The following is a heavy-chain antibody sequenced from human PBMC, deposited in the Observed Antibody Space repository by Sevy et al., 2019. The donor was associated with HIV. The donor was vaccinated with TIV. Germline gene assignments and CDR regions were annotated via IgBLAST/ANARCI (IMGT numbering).Heavy chain of an antibody. D-gene: IGHD6-13*01. V-gene: IGHV4-61*02. CDR1: GGSICSGSYY. CDR3: ARGSSSSWYSGWYDP. CDR2: ISTSGST. J-gene: IGHJ5*02. Sequence: SETLSLTCAVSGGSICSGSYYWSWIRQPAGKGLEWIGRISTSGSTNYNPSLKSRVSISEDTSKKQFSLKLSSVTAADTAVYYCARGSSSSWYSGWYDPWGQGTLVTVSS.